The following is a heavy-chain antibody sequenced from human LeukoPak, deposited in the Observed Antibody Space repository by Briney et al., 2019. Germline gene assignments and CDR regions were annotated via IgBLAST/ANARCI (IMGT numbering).Heavy chain of an antibody. Sequence: GGSLRLSCAASAFTSSSYAMSWVRQAPGKGLEWVSAISGSGGSTYYADSVKGRFTSSRDNSKNTLYLQMNSLRAEDTAVYYCAKGGNSRYYYYYYMDVWGKGTTVTVSS. V-gene: IGHV3-23*01. D-gene: IGHD4-23*01. CDR2: ISGSGGST. CDR3: AKGGNSRYYYYYYMDV. J-gene: IGHJ6*03. CDR1: AFTSSSYA.